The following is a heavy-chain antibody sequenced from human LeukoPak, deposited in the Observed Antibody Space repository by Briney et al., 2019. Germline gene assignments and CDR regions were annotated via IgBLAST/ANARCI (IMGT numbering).Heavy chain of an antibody. Sequence: GGSLRLSCAASGLTFTNYGMSWVRQAPGKGLEWVSAISGSGGSTYYADSVKGRFTISRDNSKNTLYLQMNSLRAEDTAVYYCAKVGGYGDYGPLDYWGQGTLVTVSS. CDR3: AKVGGYGDYGPLDY. J-gene: IGHJ4*02. CDR1: GLTFTNYG. V-gene: IGHV3-23*01. CDR2: ISGSGGST. D-gene: IGHD4-17*01.